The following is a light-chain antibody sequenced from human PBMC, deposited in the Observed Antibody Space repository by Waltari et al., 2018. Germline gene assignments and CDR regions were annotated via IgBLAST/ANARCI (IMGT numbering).Light chain of an antibody. J-gene: IGKJ1*01. Sequence: DVVMTQSPLSLPVTLGQPATISCRSSQSLVHSNGKTYLNWFQQRPGQSPRRLIYKVFNRDSGVPDRFSGSGSGTDFTLKISRVEAEDVGTYYCMQATQWPLTFGQGTKVEIK. CDR1: QSLVHSNGKTY. CDR2: KVF. V-gene: IGKV2-30*02. CDR3: MQATQWPLT.